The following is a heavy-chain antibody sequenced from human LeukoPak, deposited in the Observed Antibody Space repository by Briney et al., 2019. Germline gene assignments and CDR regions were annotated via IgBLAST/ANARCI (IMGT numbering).Heavy chain of an antibody. D-gene: IGHD3-10*01. J-gene: IGHJ6*03. Sequence: ASVKVSCKTFGFSFSTFYIHWLRRAPGQGLEWMGIIHPNGFITSYAQRFKGRVSMTRDPSTSTVYMELNSLIFDDTAAYYCARTRSSSGYLDVWGTGTTVTVSS. CDR3: ARTRSSSGYLDV. CDR2: IHPNGFIT. V-gene: IGHV1-46*01. CDR1: GFSFSTFY.